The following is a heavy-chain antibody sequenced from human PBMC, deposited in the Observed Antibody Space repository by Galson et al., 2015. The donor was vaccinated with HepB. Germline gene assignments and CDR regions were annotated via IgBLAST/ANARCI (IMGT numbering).Heavy chain of an antibody. D-gene: IGHD3-3*01. Sequence: SLRLSCAASGFTFSSYAMSWVRQAPGKGLEWVSAISGSGGSTYYADSVKGRFTISRDDSKNTLYLQMNSLRAEDTAVCYCRERISKLKSAFDIWGQGTMVTVSS. V-gene: IGHV3-23*01. CDR1: GFTFSSYA. CDR3: RERISKLKSAFDI. J-gene: IGHJ3*02. CDR2: ISGSGGST.